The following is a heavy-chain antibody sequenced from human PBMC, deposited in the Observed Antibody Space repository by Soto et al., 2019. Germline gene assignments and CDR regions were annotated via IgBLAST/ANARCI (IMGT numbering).Heavy chain of an antibody. CDR3: ARREGQLAAFDI. J-gene: IGHJ3*02. D-gene: IGHD6-13*01. Sequence: PSETLSLTCTVSGGSINNYYWSWIRQPPGKGLEWIGYIYYSGSTNYNPSLKSRVTISVDTSKNQFSLKLSSVTAADTAVYYCARREGQLAAFDIWGQGTLVTVSS. V-gene: IGHV4-59*08. CDR2: IYYSGST. CDR1: GGSINNYY.